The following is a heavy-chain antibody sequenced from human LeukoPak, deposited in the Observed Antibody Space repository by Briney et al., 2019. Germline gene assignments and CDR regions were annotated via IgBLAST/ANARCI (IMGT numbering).Heavy chain of an antibody. CDR3: AKDQNWEGGY. Sequence: QPGGSLRLSCAASGFTVSSNYMSWVRQAPGKGLEWVSVISHSGVSTNYADSVKGRFTISRDNSKNTVYLQMNSLRVEDTAVYYCAKDQNWEGGYWGQGTLVTVSS. D-gene: IGHD1-26*01. J-gene: IGHJ4*02. CDR1: GFTVSSNY. V-gene: IGHV3-23*01. CDR2: ISHSGVST.